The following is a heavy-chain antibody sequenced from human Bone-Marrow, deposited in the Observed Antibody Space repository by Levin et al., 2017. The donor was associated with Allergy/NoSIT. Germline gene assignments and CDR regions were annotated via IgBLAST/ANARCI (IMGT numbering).Heavy chain of an antibody. Sequence: ASVKVSCKGSGYSFTSYWIGWVRQMPGKGLEWMGIVYPGDSDTRYSPSFQGQVTISADKSISTAYLQWSSLKASDTAMYYCARLSVLGDFDYWGQGTLVTVSS. J-gene: IGHJ4*02. CDR2: VYPGDSDT. V-gene: IGHV5-51*01. CDR3: ARLSVLGDFDY. CDR1: GYSFTSYW. D-gene: IGHD3-16*01.